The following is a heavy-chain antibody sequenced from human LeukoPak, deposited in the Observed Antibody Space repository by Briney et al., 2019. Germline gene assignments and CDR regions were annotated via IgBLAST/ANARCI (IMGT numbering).Heavy chain of an antibody. CDR2: ISSSSSTI. V-gene: IGHV3-48*01. J-gene: IGHJ6*03. CDR3: AKDLVVVVAGYYYMDV. CDR1: GFTFSSYS. Sequence: GGSLRLSCAASGFTFSSYSMNWVRQAPGKGLEWVSYISSSSSTIYYADSVKGRFTISRDNSKNTLYLQMNSLRAEDTAVYYCAKDLVVVVAGYYYMDVWGKGTTVTVSS. D-gene: IGHD2-15*01.